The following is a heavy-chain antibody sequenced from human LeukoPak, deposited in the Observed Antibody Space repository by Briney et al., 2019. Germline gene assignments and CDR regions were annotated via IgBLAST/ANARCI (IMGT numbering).Heavy chain of an antibody. D-gene: IGHD2-15*01. Sequence: GASVKVSCKTSGYTFTDYNVYWVRQAPEQGLEWMEWINPKTGGTIYAQRFQGRVTMTKDTSISTAYMELSSLRFGDTAVYYCARRYCSGGSCIPDYWGQGTLVTVSS. CDR2: INPKTGGT. CDR3: ARRYCSGGSCIPDY. CDR1: GYTFTDYN. V-gene: IGHV1-2*02. J-gene: IGHJ4*02.